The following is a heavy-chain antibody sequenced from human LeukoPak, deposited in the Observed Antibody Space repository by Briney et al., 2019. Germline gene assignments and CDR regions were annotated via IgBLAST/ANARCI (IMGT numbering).Heavy chain of an antibody. CDR3: ARGDGYDFFDY. CDR1: GLTLTRYW. CDR2: IRSSSSYI. J-gene: IGHJ4*02. D-gene: IGHD5-24*01. V-gene: IGHV3-21*01. Sequence: GGSLRLSCGGSGLTLTRYWVSWVRQPPGKGLEWVASIRSSSSYIHYADSVKGRFTISRDNAKNSPFLQMNSLRAEDTAVYYCARGDGYDFFDYWGQGTLVTVSS.